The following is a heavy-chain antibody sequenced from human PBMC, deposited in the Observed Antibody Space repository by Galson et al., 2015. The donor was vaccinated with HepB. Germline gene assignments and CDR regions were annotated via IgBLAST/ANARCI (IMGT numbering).Heavy chain of an antibody. V-gene: IGHV1-2*02. J-gene: IGHJ4*02. CDR2: MNPNNGDT. Sequence: SVKVSCKASGYTFSDSYMHWVRQAPGQGLERMGWMNPNNGDTKYAKKFQGRVTMTRDTSISTAYMDLSSLRSDDTAVYYCAKEKKKFFDSWGQGTLITVSS. CDR1: GYTFSDSY. CDR3: AKEKKKFFDS.